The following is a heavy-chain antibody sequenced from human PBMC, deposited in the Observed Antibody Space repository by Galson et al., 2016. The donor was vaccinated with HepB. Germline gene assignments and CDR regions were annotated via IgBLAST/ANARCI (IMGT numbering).Heavy chain of an antibody. V-gene: IGHV4-34*01. D-gene: IGHD4-23*01. J-gene: IGHJ2*01. CDR1: GGSLSGFY. CDR3: ARVPVVRRTRNPIGVYWFFDL. CDR2: INHGGGA. Sequence: LTCGVSGGSLSGFYWSWIRQAPGKGLEWIADINHGGGAIYSPSLKSRVTMSLDTSKNQFSLNLTSVTAADTAVYFCARVPVVRRTRNPIGVYWFFDLWGRGTLVTVSS.